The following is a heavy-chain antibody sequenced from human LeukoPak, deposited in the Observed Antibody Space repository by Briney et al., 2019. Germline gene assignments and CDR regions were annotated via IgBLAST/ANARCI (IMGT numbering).Heavy chain of an antibody. CDR1: GFTFSIYA. D-gene: IGHD3-22*01. J-gene: IGHJ6*03. CDR3: ARDRHLYDSSGSPYYYYYYMDV. Sequence: GGSLRLSCAASGFTFSIYAMSWVRQAPGKGLEWVSAISGSRGSTYYADSVKGRFTISRDNSKNTLYLQMNSLRAEDTAVYYCARDRHLYDSSGSPYYYYYYMDVWGKGTTVTVSS. V-gene: IGHV3-23*01. CDR2: ISGSRGST.